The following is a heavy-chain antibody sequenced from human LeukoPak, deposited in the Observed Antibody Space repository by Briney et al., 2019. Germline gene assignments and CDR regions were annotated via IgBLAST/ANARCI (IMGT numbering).Heavy chain of an antibody. CDR2: IIPIFGTA. Sequence: GASVKVSCKASGGTFSSYAISWVRQAPGQGLEWTGGIIPIFGTANYAQKFQGRVTITADESTSTAYMELSSLRSEDTAVYYCARDKAYCGGDCSRGDAFDIWGQGTMVTVSS. D-gene: IGHD2-21*02. V-gene: IGHV1-69*13. CDR3: ARDKAYCGGDCSRGDAFDI. J-gene: IGHJ3*02. CDR1: GGTFSSYA.